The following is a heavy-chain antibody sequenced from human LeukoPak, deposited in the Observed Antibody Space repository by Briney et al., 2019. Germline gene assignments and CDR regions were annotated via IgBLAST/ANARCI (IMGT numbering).Heavy chain of an antibody. CDR1: GFTVSYNH. J-gene: IGHJ6*03. V-gene: IGHV3-66*04. CDR2: IYVGGAT. CDR3: ARLNYDFWSGVWEGYYMDV. Sequence: GGSLRLSCAASGFTVSYNHMSWVRQAPGKGLEWVSYIYVGGATYYADSVRGRFTISRDNSKNTLFLQMNSLRAEDTAVYYCARLNYDFWSGVWEGYYMDVWGKGTTVTVSS. D-gene: IGHD3-3*01.